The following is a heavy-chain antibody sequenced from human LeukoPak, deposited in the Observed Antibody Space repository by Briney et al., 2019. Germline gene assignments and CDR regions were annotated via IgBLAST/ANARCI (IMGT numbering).Heavy chain of an antibody. CDR3: ATGDPQWSH. J-gene: IGHJ4*02. CDR2: IKSKADGETR. Sequence: GGSLRLSCEVTGLTFTGAWFRWVRQAPGKGLEWVGRIKSKADGETREYSAPVKDRFTISRDDSKNTLYLQMNSLKSEDTAVYYCATGDPQWSHWGQGTLVTVSS. V-gene: IGHV3-15*01. CDR1: GLTFTGAW. D-gene: IGHD2-15*01.